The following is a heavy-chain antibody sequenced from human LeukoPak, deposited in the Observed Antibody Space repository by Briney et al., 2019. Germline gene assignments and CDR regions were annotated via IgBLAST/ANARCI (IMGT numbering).Heavy chain of an antibody. D-gene: IGHD3-16*02. CDR2: INPNSGGT. CDR3: ARGPGDYVWGSYRPFDY. CDR1: GYTLTRYY. J-gene: IGHJ4*02. V-gene: IGHV1-2*02. Sequence: GASVKVSCKASGYTLTRYYMHWVRQAPGQGVEWMGWINPNSGGTNYAQKFQGRVTMTRDTSISTAYMELSRLRSDDTAVYYCARGPGDYVWGSYRPFDYWGQGTLVTVSS.